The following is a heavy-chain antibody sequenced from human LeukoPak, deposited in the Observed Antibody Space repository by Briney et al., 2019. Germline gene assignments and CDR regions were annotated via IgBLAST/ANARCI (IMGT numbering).Heavy chain of an antibody. CDR3: ARSPAGANYYLDV. J-gene: IGHJ6*03. Sequence: GGSLRLSCAASGFTFSSYWMSWVRQAPGKGLEWVANIKQDGSDIRYVDSVKGRFAISRDNAKNTLYLQMNSLRAEDTAVYYCARSPAGANYYLDVWGKGTTVTISS. CDR1: GFTFSSYW. V-gene: IGHV3-7*01. CDR2: IKQDGSDI. D-gene: IGHD1-14*01.